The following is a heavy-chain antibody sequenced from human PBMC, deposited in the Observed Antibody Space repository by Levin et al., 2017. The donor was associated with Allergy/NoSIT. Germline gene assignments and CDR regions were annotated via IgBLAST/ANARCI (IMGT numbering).Heavy chain of an antibody. D-gene: IGHD6-19*01. CDR1: GGSVNSYD. Sequence: SQTLSLTCTVSGGSVNSYDWNWIRQSAGKGLEWIGRIHNSGSIYYSPSLIGRVTMSIDTSKNQFSLRLNSVTAADTAVYYCVREQHYDSGWLLAYWGQGTLVTVSS. CDR2: IHNSGSI. CDR3: VREQHYDSGWLLAY. V-gene: IGHV4-4*07. J-gene: IGHJ4*02.